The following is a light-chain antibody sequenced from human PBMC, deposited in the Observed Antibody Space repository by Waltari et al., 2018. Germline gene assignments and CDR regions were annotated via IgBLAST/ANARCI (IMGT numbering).Light chain of an antibody. Sequence: EIVLTQSPGTLSLSPGERATLSCRASQSVSRALAWYQQKPGQAPRLLIYDASRRATGIPDRFSGSGSGTDFSLTISRLEPEDSAVYYCQKYERLPATFGQGTKVEI. J-gene: IGKJ1*01. CDR2: DAS. CDR1: QSVSRA. V-gene: IGKV3-20*01. CDR3: QKYERLPAT.